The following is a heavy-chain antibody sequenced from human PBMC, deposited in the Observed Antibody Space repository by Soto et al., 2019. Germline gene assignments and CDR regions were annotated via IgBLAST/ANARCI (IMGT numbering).Heavy chain of an antibody. Sequence: QPEGSLRLSCAASGFTFGTYAMSWVRQAPGKGLEWVSAISNSGGGTYYADSVKGRFTISRDNSRNTLYLQMNSLRAEDSAVYYCAKAPPTFDKRGQETLLTVSS. CDR1: GFTFGTYA. J-gene: IGHJ4*01. CDR3: AKAPPTFDK. V-gene: IGHV3-23*01. CDR2: ISNSGGGT.